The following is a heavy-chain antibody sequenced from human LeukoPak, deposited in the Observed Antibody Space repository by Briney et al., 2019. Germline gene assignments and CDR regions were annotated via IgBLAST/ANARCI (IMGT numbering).Heavy chain of an antibody. D-gene: IGHD3-16*01. CDR2: VGGSGDSP. V-gene: IGHV3-23*01. J-gene: IGHJ4*02. CDR1: GFTFSSYA. Sequence: GGSLRLSCAASGFTFSSYAMTWVRQAPGKGLEWVSSVGGSGDSPYYADFVKGRFTISRDNSKNTLYLQMNSLRAEDTAVYYCAKDRIRGDSYWGQGTLVTVSS. CDR3: AKDRIRGDSY.